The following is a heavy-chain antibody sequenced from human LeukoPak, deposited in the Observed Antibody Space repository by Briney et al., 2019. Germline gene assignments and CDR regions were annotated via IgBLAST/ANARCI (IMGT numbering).Heavy chain of an antibody. CDR1: GGSISGDNYY. J-gene: IGHJ4*02. D-gene: IGHD6-13*01. Sequence: SQTLPLTCTVSGGSISGDNYYWSWIRQPAGKGLEWIGRISTRGSTSYNPSLKSRVTISVDTSKNQFSLKVSSVTAADTAVYYCARGGFPGYSTSWFYWGQGTLVTVSS. CDR2: ISTRGST. CDR3: ARGGFPGYSTSWFY. V-gene: IGHV4-61*02.